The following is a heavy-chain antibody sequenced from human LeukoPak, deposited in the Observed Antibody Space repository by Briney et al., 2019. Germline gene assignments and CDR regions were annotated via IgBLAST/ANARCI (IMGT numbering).Heavy chain of an antibody. Sequence: PSGTLSLTCAVSGGSISSSNWWSWVRQPPGKGLEWIGEIYHSGSTNYNPSLKSRVTMSVDTSKNQFSLKLSSVTAADTAVYYCVRDTGRGREETWGQGTLVTVSS. D-gene: IGHD4-17*01. CDR3: VRDTGRGREET. CDR1: GGSISSSNW. J-gene: IGHJ5*02. V-gene: IGHV4-4*02. CDR2: IYHSGST.